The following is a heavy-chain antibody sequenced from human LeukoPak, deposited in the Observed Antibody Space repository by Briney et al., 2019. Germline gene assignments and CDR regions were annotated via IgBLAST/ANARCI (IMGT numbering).Heavy chain of an antibody. J-gene: IGHJ4*02. D-gene: IGHD1-26*01. Sequence: GASVKVSCKTSGYTFTNYYIHWVRQAPGQGLEWMGRIDPNTGGTKSAKNVQGRVTMTRDTSISTAYMALSGLRSDDTAVYYCASLYDIVGTTVDYWGQGTLVTVSS. CDR1: GYTFTNYY. CDR3: ASLYDIVGTTVDY. CDR2: IDPNTGGT. V-gene: IGHV1-2*06.